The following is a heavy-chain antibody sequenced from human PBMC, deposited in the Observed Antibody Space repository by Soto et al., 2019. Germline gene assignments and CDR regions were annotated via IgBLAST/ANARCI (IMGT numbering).Heavy chain of an antibody. J-gene: IGHJ4*02. D-gene: IGHD3-10*01. CDR3: TRDIGGKGAY. CDR1: GFTFSSYW. Sequence: EVQLVESGGGLVQPGGSLRLSCAASGFTFSSYWMHWVRQVPGKGLLWVSRIDEYGSTINYADSVKGRFTISRDNARNSLYLEMNSLRAEDTALYYCTRDIGGKGAYWGPGTLVTVSS. CDR2: IDEYGSTI. V-gene: IGHV3-74*01.